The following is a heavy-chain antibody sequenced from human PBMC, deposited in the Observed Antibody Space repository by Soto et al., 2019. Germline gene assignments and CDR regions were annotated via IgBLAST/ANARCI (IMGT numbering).Heavy chain of an antibody. CDR1: GGSISNDF. D-gene: IGHD1-1*01. J-gene: IGHJ5*02. CDR3: AKWSRQLGGWGLDP. Sequence: QVQLQESGPGLVKPSETLSLTCTISGGSISNDFWSWIRQPSGMGLEWIGRIHISGMTNYNPSLQSRVTMSLDTSKNQLSMRLTSVTAADTAVYYCAKWSRQLGGWGLDPWGQGTLVTVPS. CDR2: IHISGMT. V-gene: IGHV4-4*07.